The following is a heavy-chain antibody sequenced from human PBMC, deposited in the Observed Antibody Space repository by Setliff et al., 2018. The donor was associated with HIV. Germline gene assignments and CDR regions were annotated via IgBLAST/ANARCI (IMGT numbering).Heavy chain of an antibody. V-gene: IGHV4-61*02. CDR2: IYTSGST. Sequence: SETLSLTCTVSGGSISSGNYYWSWIRQPAGKGLEWIGRIYTSGSTNYNPSLKSRVTISLDTSKNQFSLNLSSVTAEDTAVYYCARVRFGSLDYCGQGTLVTVSS. CDR1: GGSISSGNYY. CDR3: ARVRFGSLDY. D-gene: IGHD3-10*01. J-gene: IGHJ4*02.